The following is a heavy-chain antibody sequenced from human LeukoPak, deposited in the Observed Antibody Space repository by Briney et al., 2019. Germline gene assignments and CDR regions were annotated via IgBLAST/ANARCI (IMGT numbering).Heavy chain of an antibody. CDR2: ISAYNGNT. CDR3: VRVSSGSYYNSPKFDY. CDR1: GYTFTSYG. D-gene: IGHD3-10*01. V-gene: IGHV1-18*01. Sequence: GASVKVSCKASGYTFTSYGISWVRQAPGQGLEWMGWISAYNGNTNYAQKLQGRVTMTTDTSTSTAYMELRSLRSDDTAVYYCVRVSSGSYYNSPKFDYWGQGTLVTVSS. J-gene: IGHJ4*02.